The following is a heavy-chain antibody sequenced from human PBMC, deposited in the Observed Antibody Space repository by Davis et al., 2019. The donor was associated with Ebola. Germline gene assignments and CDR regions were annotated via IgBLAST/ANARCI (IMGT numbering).Heavy chain of an antibody. CDR2: IYSGGST. J-gene: IGHJ4*02. Sequence: GESLKISCAVSDFTVGSNYMSWVRQAPGKGLEWVSVIYSGGSTYYADSVKGRFTISRDNSKNTLYLQMNSLRADDTAVYYCAREVECTNGVCSFFDYWGQGTLVTVSS. V-gene: IGHV3-53*05. D-gene: IGHD2-8*01. CDR1: DFTVGSNY. CDR3: AREVECTNGVCSFFDY.